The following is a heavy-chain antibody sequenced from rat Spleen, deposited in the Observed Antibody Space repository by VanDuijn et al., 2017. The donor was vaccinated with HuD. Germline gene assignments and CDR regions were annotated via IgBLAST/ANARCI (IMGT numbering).Heavy chain of an antibody. V-gene: IGHV2-43*01. D-gene: IGHD1-9*01. J-gene: IGHJ3*01. CDR3: TREGHTMDRATYWFAY. CDR1: GFSLTSYP. Sequence: QVQLKESGPGLVQPSQTLSLPCTVSGFSLTSYPVSWVRQPPGKGLEWMGVKWNGGSTDYNSLLKSRLSISRETSKSQVFLKIYSLQTEDTAIYFCTREGHTMDRATYWFAYWGQGTLVTVSS. CDR2: KWNGGST.